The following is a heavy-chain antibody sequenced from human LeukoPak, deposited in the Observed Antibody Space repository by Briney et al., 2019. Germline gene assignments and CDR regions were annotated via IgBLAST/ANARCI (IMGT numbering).Heavy chain of an antibody. J-gene: IGHJ6*02. CDR2: ISTYNGNT. CDR1: GYSLSTYG. CDR3: ARDGYAAISAKTRNYQHGMDV. V-gene: IGHV1-18*01. D-gene: IGHD5-12*01. Sequence: GASVKVSCKAYGYSLSTYGFSWVRQAPGQGLEWMAWISTYNGNTTYAQNFQGRVTMTTDKLTRTAYLELRSLRSDDTAIYFCARDGYAAISAKTRNYQHGMDVWGQGTPVTVSS.